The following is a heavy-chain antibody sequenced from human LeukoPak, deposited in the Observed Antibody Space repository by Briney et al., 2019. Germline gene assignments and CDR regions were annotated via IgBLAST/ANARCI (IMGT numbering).Heavy chain of an antibody. V-gene: IGHV1-18*01. CDR3: ARGGGPGAAAGTSYYYYMDV. Sequence: GASVKVSCKASGYTFTSYGISWVRQAPGQGLEWMGWISAYNGNTNYAQKFQGRVTMTRDMSTSTVYMELSSLRSEDTAVYYCARGGGPGAAAGTSYYYYMDVWGKGTTVTVSS. J-gene: IGHJ6*03. CDR1: GYTFTSYG. D-gene: IGHD6-13*01. CDR2: ISAYNGNT.